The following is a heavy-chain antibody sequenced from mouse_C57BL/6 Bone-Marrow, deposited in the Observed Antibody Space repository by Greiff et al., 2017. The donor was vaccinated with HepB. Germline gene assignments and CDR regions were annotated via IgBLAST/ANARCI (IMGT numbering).Heavy chain of an antibody. CDR1: GFTFTDYY. CDR2: IRNKANGYTT. CDR3: ARYPLYYSNYDYAMDY. D-gene: IGHD2-5*01. J-gene: IGHJ4*01. V-gene: IGHV7-3*01. Sequence: EVKLEESGGGLVQPGGSLSLSCAASGFTFTDYYMSWVRQPPGKALEWLGFIRNKANGYTTEYSASVKGRFTISRDNSQSILYLQMNALRAEDSATYYCARYPLYYSNYDYAMDYWGQGTSVTVSS.